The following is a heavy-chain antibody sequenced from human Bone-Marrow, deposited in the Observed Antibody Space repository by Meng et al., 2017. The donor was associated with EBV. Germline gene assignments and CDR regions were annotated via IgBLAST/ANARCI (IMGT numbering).Heavy chain of an antibody. V-gene: IGHV4-39*06. CDR1: GGSISSSSYY. CDR2: IYYSGST. J-gene: IGHJ4*02. CDR3: AREYDSSGYSDY. D-gene: IGHD3-22*01. Sequence: RLQLQGAGPGLVKPSETLSLTCTVSGGSISSSSYYWGWIRQPPGKGLEWIGSIYYSGSTYYNPSLKSRVTISVDTSKNQFSLKLSSVTAADTAVYYCAREYDSSGYSDYWGQGTLVTVSS.